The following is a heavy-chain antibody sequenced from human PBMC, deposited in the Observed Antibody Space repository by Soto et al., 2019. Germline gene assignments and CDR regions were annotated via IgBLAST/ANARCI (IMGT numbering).Heavy chain of an antibody. CDR2: IWYDGSNK. D-gene: IGHD6-19*01. CDR1: GFTFSSYG. Sequence: QVQLVESGGGVVQPGRSLRLSCAASGFTFSSYGMHWVRQAPGKGLEWVAVIWYDGSNKYYADSVKGRFTISRDNSKNTLYLQMNSLRAEDTAVYYCAREFSSGGYRYGMDVWGQGTTVTVSS. CDR3: AREFSSGGYRYGMDV. V-gene: IGHV3-33*01. J-gene: IGHJ6*02.